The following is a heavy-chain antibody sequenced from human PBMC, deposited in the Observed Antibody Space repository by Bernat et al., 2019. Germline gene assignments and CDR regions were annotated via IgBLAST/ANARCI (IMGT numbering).Heavy chain of an antibody. D-gene: IGHD3-16*02. CDR1: VGSISSGGYS. CDR2: IYHSGST. Sequence: QLQLQESGSGLVKPSQTLSLTCAVSVGSISSGGYSWGWIRQPPGKGLEGIGYIYHSGSTYYNPSLKSRVTISVDRSKNQFSLKLSSVTAADTAVYYCASGGYDYVWGSYRQAFDYWGQGTLVTVSS. V-gene: IGHV4-30-2*01. CDR3: ASGGYDYVWGSYRQAFDY. J-gene: IGHJ4*02.